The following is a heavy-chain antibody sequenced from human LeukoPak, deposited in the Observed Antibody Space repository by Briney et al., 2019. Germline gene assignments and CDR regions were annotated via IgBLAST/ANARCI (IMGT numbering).Heavy chain of an antibody. Sequence: GGSLRLSCTASGFTFGSYAMSWVRQAPGKGLEWVSSICGGSEDTYYADSVKGRFTISRDNSKSTLYLQMNSLRAEDTAVDYCARTIAQYSNSWLYFYYGLDVWGRGTTVTVSS. J-gene: IGHJ6*01. CDR2: ICGGSEDT. D-gene: IGHD6-13*01. V-gene: IGHV3-23*01. CDR1: GFTFGSYA. CDR3: ARTIAQYSNSWLYFYYGLDV.